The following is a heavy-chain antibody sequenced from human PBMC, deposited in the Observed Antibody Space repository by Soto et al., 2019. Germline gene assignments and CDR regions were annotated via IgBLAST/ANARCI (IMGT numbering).Heavy chain of an antibody. CDR3: AREVQQLVYFDY. CDR2: IIPIFGTA. Sequence: GASVKVSCKASRGTFSSYAISWVRQAPGQGLEWMGGIIPIFGTANYAQKFQGRVTITADESTSTAYMELSSLRSEDTAVYYCAREVQQLVYFDYWGQGTLVTVSS. CDR1: RGTFSSYA. J-gene: IGHJ4*02. D-gene: IGHD6-13*01. V-gene: IGHV1-69*13.